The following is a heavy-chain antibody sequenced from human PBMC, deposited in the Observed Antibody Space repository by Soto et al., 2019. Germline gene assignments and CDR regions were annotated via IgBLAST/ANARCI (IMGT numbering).Heavy chain of an antibody. D-gene: IGHD3-3*01. CDR1: GFTFSNSA. Sequence: GGSLRLSCAASGFTFSNSAMSWVPQAPWKGLEWVSATSCGGGTTYYADSVKGRFTISRDNSKNTLYLQMNSLRAEDTAVYYCANDARTGYYDFWSGYYSGRYYCGMDVWGQGTTVTVSS. CDR2: TSCGGGTT. V-gene: IGHV3-23*01. J-gene: IGHJ6*01. CDR3: ANDARTGYYDFWSGYYSGRYYCGMDV.